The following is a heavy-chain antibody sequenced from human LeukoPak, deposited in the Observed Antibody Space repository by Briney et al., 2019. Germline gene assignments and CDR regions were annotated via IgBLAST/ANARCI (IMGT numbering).Heavy chain of an antibody. Sequence: PSQTLSLTCTVSGGSISSGGYYWSWIRQHPGKGLEWIGCIYYSGTTYYHPSLTSRVAISVDTSKNQFSLKLSSVTAADTAVYYCARSGTMTTWNYWGQGTLVTVSS. J-gene: IGHJ4*02. CDR3: ARSGTMTTWNY. V-gene: IGHV4-31*03. CDR1: GGSISSGGYY. D-gene: IGHD4-17*01. CDR2: IYYSGTT.